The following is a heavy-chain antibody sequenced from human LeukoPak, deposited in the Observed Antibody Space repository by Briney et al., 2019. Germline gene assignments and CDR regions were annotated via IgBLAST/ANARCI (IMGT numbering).Heavy chain of an antibody. D-gene: IGHD3-10*01. J-gene: IGHJ4*02. V-gene: IGHV4-31*03. CDR3: ARDSDYYGSGSSGYFDC. CDR2: IYYSGST. Sequence: SETLSLTCTVSGGSIRSYDYYWSWIRQHPGEGLEWIGYIYYSGSTYYNPSLKSRATISVDTSKSQFSLKLSSVTAADTAVYYCARDSDYYGSGSSGYFDCWGQGTLVTVSS. CDR1: GGSIRSYDYY.